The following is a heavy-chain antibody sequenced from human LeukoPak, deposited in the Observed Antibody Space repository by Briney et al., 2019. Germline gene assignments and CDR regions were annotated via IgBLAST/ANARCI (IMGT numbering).Heavy chain of an antibody. CDR3: TSWGLIGDEAFDI. J-gene: IGHJ3*02. V-gene: IGHV4-59*12. Sequence: SSETLSLTCTASGDSIHSYYWTWIRQPPGKGLEWIGYIYYSGGTNYNPSLKSRVSISLDTSMNQFSLQLNSVTPEDTAVYYCTSWGLIGDEAFDIWGQGTIVTVSS. CDR1: GDSIHSYY. D-gene: IGHD2/OR15-2a*01. CDR2: IYYSGGT.